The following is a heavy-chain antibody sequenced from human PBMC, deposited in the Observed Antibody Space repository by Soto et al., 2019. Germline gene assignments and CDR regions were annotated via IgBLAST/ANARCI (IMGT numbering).Heavy chain of an antibody. D-gene: IGHD1-26*01. CDR2: ISYDGSNK. V-gene: IGHV3-30*18. CDR3: AKGDGSYRLYYYYYYGMDV. J-gene: IGHJ6*02. CDR1: GFTFSSYG. Sequence: QVQLVESGGGVVQPGRSLRLSCAASGFTFSSYGMHWVRQAPGKGLEWVAVISYDGSNKYYADSVKGRFTISRDNSKNTLHLQMNSLRAEDTAVYYCAKGDGSYRLYYYYYYGMDVWGQGTTVTVSS.